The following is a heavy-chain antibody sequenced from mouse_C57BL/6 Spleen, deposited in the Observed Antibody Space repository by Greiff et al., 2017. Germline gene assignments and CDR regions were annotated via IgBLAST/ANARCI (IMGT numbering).Heavy chain of an antibody. CDR1: GFTFSSYA. CDR2: ISDGGSYT. Sequence: EVKLVESGGGLVKPGGSLKLSCAASGFTFSSYAMSWVRQTPEKRLEWVATISDGGSYTYYPDNVKGRFTISRDNAKNNLYLQMSHLKSEDTAMYYCAREGAAQATRAMDYWGQGTSVTVSS. J-gene: IGHJ4*01. CDR3: AREGAAQATRAMDY. D-gene: IGHD3-2*02. V-gene: IGHV5-4*01.